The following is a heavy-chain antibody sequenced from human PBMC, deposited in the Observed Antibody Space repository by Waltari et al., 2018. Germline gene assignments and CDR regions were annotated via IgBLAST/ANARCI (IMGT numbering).Heavy chain of an antibody. CDR3: ARGYYKGVY. V-gene: IGHV3-21*02. CDR1: GFTFSNYY. J-gene: IGHJ4*02. D-gene: IGHD3-22*01. CDR2: MGNRGDI. Sequence: EVQLVESGGGLVKPGGSLRLSCVASGFTFSNYYVNWLRQTPGKGLEWLASMGNRGDINYAESVKGRFTISRDNGKNSLYLQMHSLRVEDTAVFFCARGYYKGVYWGQGTRVTVSS.